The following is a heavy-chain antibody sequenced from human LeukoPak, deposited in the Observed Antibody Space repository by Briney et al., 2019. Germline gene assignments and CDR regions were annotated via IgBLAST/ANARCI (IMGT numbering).Heavy chain of an antibody. CDR3: ARDQTWEQQLVLSSDFDY. Sequence: ASVKVSCKASGYTYTSYGISWVRQAPGQGLEWMGWISAYNGNTNYAQKLQGRVTMTTDTSTSTAYMELRSLRSDDTAVYYCARDQTWEQQLVLSSDFDYWGQGTLVTVSS. D-gene: IGHD6-13*01. V-gene: IGHV1-18*01. J-gene: IGHJ4*02. CDR2: ISAYNGNT. CDR1: GYTYTSYG.